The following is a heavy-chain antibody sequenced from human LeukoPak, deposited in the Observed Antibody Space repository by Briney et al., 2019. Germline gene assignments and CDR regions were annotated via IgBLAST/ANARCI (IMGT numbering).Heavy chain of an antibody. CDR3: VRGGGDS. J-gene: IGHJ4*02. V-gene: IGHV3-74*01. CDR2: IGSDGGGI. Sequence: HPGGSLRLSCAASGFTLSSYWMHWVRQAPGKGLVWVSRIGSDGGGISYADSVKGRFTISRDNAKNTLYLQMNSLRAEDTAVDYCVRGGGDSWGQGTLVTVSS. CDR1: GFTLSSYW.